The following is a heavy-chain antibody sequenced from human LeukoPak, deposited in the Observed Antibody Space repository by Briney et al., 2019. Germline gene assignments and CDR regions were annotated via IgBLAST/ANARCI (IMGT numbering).Heavy chain of an antibody. D-gene: IGHD3-3*01. CDR3: ARDPTYDFWSGPLYHFDY. CDR2: ISSSSSYI. J-gene: IGHJ4*02. V-gene: IGHV3-21*01. CDR1: GGSISSYY. Sequence: ETLSLTCTVSGGSISSYYWSWIRQPPGKGLEWVSSISSSSSYIYYADSVKGRFTISRDNAKNSLYLQMNSLRAEDTAVYYCARDPTYDFWSGPLYHFDYWGQGTLVTVSS.